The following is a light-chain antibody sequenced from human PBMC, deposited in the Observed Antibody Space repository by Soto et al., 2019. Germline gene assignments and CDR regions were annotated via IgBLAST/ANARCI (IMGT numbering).Light chain of an antibody. CDR2: AAS. CDR1: QGIGSW. V-gene: IGKV1D-12*01. Sequence: GRGIIKKNCQASQGIGSWLAWYQKKPGKAPILLIYAASSLQSGVPSRFSGSGSGTDYTLALRSRHPEECAPHICEQANSSPRTFGQGTRLEIK. J-gene: IGKJ5*01. CDR3: EQANSSPRT.